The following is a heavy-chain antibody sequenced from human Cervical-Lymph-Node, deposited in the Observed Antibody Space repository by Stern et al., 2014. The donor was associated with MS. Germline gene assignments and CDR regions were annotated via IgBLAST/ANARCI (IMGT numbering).Heavy chain of an antibody. Sequence: VQLVESGGGVVQPGTSLRLSCAASGFTFSSYGMHWVRQAPGKGLEWVGLAWIDGSNTYYANSLMGRLPISTDNSTKTLSLQMNSLTAEDTAVYYFARGHIPYAYNYLFDYWGQGPLVTVSP. J-gene: IGHJ4*02. D-gene: IGHD5-24*01. V-gene: IGHV3-33*08. CDR1: GFTFSSYG. CDR3: ARGHIPYAYNYLFDY. CDR2: AWIDGSNT.